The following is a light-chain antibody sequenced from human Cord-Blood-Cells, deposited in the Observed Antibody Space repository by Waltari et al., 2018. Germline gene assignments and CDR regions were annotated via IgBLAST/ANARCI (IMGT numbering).Light chain of an antibody. Sequence: SYELTQPPSVSVSPGQTASITCSGDKLGDKYACWYQQKPGQSPVLVIYQDSKRPSGSPERFSASNSGNTATLTISGTQAMDEADYYCQASDSSTVVFGGGTKLTVL. CDR2: QDS. V-gene: IGLV3-1*01. J-gene: IGLJ2*01. CDR3: QASDSSTVV. CDR1: KLGDKY.